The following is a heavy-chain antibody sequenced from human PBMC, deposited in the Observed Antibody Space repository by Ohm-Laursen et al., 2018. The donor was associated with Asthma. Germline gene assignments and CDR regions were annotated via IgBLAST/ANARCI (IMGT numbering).Heavy chain of an antibody. Sequence: ASVKVSCKASGYTFTSYAMHWVRQAPGQRLEWMGWINAGNGNTKYSQKFQGRVTITRDTSASTAYMELSSLRSEDTAVYYCARGIVVVPAAMDYYYYGMDVWGQGTTVTVSS. V-gene: IGHV1-3*01. D-gene: IGHD2-2*01. CDR2: INAGNGNT. CDR3: ARGIVVVPAAMDYYYYGMDV. CDR1: GYTFTSYA. J-gene: IGHJ6*02.